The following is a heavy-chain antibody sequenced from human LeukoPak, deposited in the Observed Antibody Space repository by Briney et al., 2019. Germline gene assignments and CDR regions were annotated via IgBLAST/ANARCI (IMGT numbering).Heavy chain of an antibody. D-gene: IGHD2-21*02. J-gene: IGHJ3*02. Sequence: SETLSLTCTVSGGSISSYYWSWIRQPAGKGLECIGRVYSSGSTNYNPSLKSRVTMSVDTSKNQFSLKLSSVTAADTAVYYCASGYCGGACQLGGVDMWGQGTMVTVSS. CDR1: GGSISSYY. CDR2: VYSSGST. CDR3: ASGYCGGACQLGGVDM. V-gene: IGHV4-4*07.